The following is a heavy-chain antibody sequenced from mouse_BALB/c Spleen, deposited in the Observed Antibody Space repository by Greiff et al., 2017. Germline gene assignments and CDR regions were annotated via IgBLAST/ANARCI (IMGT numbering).Heavy chain of an antibody. D-gene: IGHD2-1*01. CDR1: GFNIKDYY. Sequence: VQLKESGAELVRSGVSVKLSCTASGFNIKDYYMHWVKQSPEQGLEWIGWIDPENGDTEYAPKFQGKATMTADTSSNTAYLQLSSLTSEDTAVYYCNAWGGNYFPFDYWGQGTTLTVSS. V-gene: IGHV14-4*02. J-gene: IGHJ2*01. CDR2: IDPENGDT. CDR3: NAWGGNYFPFDY.